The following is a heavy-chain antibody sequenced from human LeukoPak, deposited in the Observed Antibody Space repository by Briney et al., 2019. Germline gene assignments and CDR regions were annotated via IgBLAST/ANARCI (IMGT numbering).Heavy chain of an antibody. J-gene: IGHJ4*02. CDR3: ARDLGYCSGGSCYETYYFDY. CDR2: ISGSGGST. V-gene: IGHV3-23*01. CDR1: GFTFSVYA. Sequence: GGSLRLSCAASGFTFSVYAMSWVRQAPGKGLEWVSGISGSGGSTYYADSVKGRFTISRDNSKNTLYLQMNSLRAEDTAVYYCARDLGYCSGGSCYETYYFDYWGQGTLVTVSS. D-gene: IGHD2-15*01.